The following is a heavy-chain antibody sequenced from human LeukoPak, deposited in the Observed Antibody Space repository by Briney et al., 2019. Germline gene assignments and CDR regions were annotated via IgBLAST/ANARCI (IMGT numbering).Heavy chain of an antibody. CDR2: IYYRGST. D-gene: IGHD1-20*01. J-gene: IGHJ4*02. CDR1: GGSMSPYN. CDR3: ARGLAGFVANDY. V-gene: IGHV4-59*08. Sequence: SETLSLTCTVSGGSMSPYNWSWIRDPPGEGLELIGHIYYRGSTYYNTPLASRTFISVGSSTNTFSLRRTSVTAADPAIYYCARGLAGFVANDYWGQGTLVTVS.